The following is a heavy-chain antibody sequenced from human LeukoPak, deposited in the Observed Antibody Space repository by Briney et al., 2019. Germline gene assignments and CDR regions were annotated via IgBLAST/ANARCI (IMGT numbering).Heavy chain of an antibody. CDR2: INQDGSEK. D-gene: IGHD7-27*01. Sequence: GGSLRLSCAVSGFTFSDYWMTWVRQAPGKGLEWVANINQDGSEKYYVDSVEGRFTISRDSARRSVYLQMNSLRDEDTALYYCAKEKGANWDPFDYWGRGTLVIVSS. CDR1: GFTFSDYW. J-gene: IGHJ4*02. V-gene: IGHV3-7*03. CDR3: AKEKGANWDPFDY.